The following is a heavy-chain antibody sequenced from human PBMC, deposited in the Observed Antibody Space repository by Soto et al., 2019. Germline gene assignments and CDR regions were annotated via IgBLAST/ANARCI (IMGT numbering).Heavy chain of an antibody. Sequence: EVQLVESGGGLVQPGGSLRLSCAASGFTFRSYWMQWVRQAPGKGLVWVSWINSDGSSTGYADSVKGRFTISRDNAKNTLKLQMNSLIAEDTAVYYCVSGGSSLNFHSWCQGTLVSVSS. V-gene: IGHV3-74*01. D-gene: IGHD6-6*01. CDR2: INSDGSST. CDR3: VSGGSSLNFHS. CDR1: GFTFRSYW. J-gene: IGHJ4*02.